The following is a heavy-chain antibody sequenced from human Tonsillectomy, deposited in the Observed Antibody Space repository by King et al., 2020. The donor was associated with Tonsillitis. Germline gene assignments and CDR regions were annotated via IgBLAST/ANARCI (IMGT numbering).Heavy chain of an antibody. D-gene: IGHD2-15*01. V-gene: IGHV3-11*05. CDR3: ARVLCGGSCSNFDY. CDR2: ISGRSIYT. CDR1: GFTFSDYY. Sequence: VQLVESGGGLVKPGGSLRLSCAASGFTFSDYYMSWIRQAPGKGLEWVSYISGRSIYTNYADSVKGRFTISIDNAKNSLDLQMNSLRAEDTAVYYCARVLCGGSCSNFDYWGQGTLVTVSS. J-gene: IGHJ4*02.